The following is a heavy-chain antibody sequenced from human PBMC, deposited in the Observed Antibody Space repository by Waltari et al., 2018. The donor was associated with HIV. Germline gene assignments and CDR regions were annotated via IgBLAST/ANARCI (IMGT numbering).Heavy chain of an antibody. D-gene: IGHD3-22*01. CDR1: GFTFKTYG. CDR2: ISYDGSKK. CDR3: AKDISANYYDSQGGWYYDL. Sequence: QLQLVESGGGVVQPGRSLRLSCAASGFTFKTYGMHWVRQAPGKGLEWVAGISYDGSKKDYGDSVKGRFTISKDNSKSTLYLQMNSLRAEDTAVYYCAKDISANYYDSQGGWYYDLWGRGTLVTVSS. V-gene: IGHV3-30*18. J-gene: IGHJ2*01.